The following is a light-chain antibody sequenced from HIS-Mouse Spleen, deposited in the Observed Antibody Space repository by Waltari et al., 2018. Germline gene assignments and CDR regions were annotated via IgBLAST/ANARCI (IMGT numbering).Light chain of an antibody. J-gene: IGLJ2*01. CDR3: CSYAGSSTLV. CDR2: EGI. Sequence: QSALTQPASVSGSPGQSITISCTGTSSAVGSYNLVSWYQRHPGKAPKLMIYEGINRPSGVSNRFSGSKSGNTASLRIAGLQAEDEADYYCCSYAGSSTLVFGGGTKLTVL. V-gene: IGLV2-23*01. CDR1: SSAVGSYNL.